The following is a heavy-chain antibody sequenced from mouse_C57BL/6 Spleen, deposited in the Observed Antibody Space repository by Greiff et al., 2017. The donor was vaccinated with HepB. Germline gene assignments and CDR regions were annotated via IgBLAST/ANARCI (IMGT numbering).Heavy chain of an antibody. CDR3: AREGGYDGTFAY. V-gene: IGHV3-6*01. CDR1: GYSLTSGYY. J-gene: IGHJ3*01. CDR2: ISYDGSN. D-gene: IGHD2-3*01. Sequence: EVKLQESGPGLVKPSQSLSLTCSVTGYSLTSGYYWNWIRQFPGNKLEWMGYISYDGSNNYNPSLKNRISITRDTSKNQFFLKLNSVTTEDTATYYCAREGGYDGTFAYWGQGTLVTVAA.